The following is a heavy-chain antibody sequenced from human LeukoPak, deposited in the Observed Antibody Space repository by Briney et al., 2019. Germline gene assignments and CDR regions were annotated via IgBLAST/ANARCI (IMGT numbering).Heavy chain of an antibody. V-gene: IGHV3-23*01. CDR2: LIGSNGAT. Sequence: GGSLRLSCAAPGFTFSDYNMNWVRQAPGKGLEWVSILIGSNGATDYADSVKGRFTISRDNSKNTLYLQMNSLRAEDTAIYYCAKGAYDYIEMGYFDSWGRGTLVTVSS. D-gene: IGHD5-12*01. CDR1: GFTFSDYN. J-gene: IGHJ4*02. CDR3: AKGAYDYIEMGYFDS.